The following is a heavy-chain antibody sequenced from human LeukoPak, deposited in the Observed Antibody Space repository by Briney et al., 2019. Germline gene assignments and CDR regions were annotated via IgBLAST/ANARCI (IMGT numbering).Heavy chain of an antibody. D-gene: IGHD3-10*01. CDR3: ATQGRSMVRGV. CDR1: GLTFSTYE. Sequence: GGSLRLSCAASGLTFSTYEMNWVRQAPGKGLEWISYISSSGSTIHYADSVKGRFTISRDIAKNSLYLQMNSLRAEDTAVYYCATQGRSMVRGVWGQGTLVTVSS. J-gene: IGHJ4*02. CDR2: ISSSGSTI. V-gene: IGHV3-48*03.